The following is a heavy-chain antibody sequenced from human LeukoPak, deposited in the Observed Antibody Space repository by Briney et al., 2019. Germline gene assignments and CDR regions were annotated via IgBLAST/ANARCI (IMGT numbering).Heavy chain of an antibody. CDR2: IKQDGNEK. D-gene: IGHD3-10*01. V-gene: IGHV3-7*05. CDR3: ATIKVRANNYDTDGFEY. CDR1: GFTLSSFW. Sequence: PGGSPRLSRAASGFTLSSFWMSWVRQAPGKGLEWVANIKQDGNEKYYADSVKGRFTISRDNAKNSLYLQMNSLRAEDTAVYYCATIKVRANNYDTDGFEYWGQGTLVTVSS. J-gene: IGHJ4*02.